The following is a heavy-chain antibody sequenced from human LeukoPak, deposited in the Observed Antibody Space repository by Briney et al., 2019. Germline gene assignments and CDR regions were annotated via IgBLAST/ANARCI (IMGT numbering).Heavy chain of an antibody. CDR1: GFSFNTYA. V-gene: IGHV3-23*01. CDR3: ARRMTFYYYDDY. J-gene: IGHJ4*02. CDR2: ISNTGGST. Sequence: PGGSLRLSCAASGFSFNTYAMSWVRQAPGKGLEWVSAISNTGGSTYYADSVKGRFTISRDKSKNTLSLQMNSLRAEDTAVYYCARRMTFYYYDDYWGQGTLVTVSS. D-gene: IGHD2/OR15-2a*01.